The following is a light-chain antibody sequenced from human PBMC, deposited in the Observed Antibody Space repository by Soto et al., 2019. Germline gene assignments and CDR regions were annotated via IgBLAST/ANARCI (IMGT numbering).Light chain of an antibody. J-gene: IGKJ1*01. Sequence: EIVLTQSAGTLSLSPGERATLSCRASQSVTSTSLAWYQQKPGQAPRLLIYGASSRATDIPDRFSGSGSGTDFTLIISRLEPEDFAVYYCQQYATPPETFGQGTKV. V-gene: IGKV3-20*01. CDR2: GAS. CDR1: QSVTSTS. CDR3: QQYATPPET.